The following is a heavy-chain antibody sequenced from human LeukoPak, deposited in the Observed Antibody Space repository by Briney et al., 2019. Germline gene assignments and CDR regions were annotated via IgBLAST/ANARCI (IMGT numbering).Heavy chain of an antibody. V-gene: IGHV3-74*01. D-gene: IGHD1-20*01. CDR1: GFTFNNHW. CDR3: GRDVNWNQIDY. Sequence: GGSLRLSCAASGFTFNNHWMHWVRQAPGKGLVWISRINTDGRTTDYADSVKGRFTISRDNAKNTLYLQMNSLRAEDTAVYSCGRDVNWNQIDYWGQGSLVTVSS. CDR2: INTDGRTT. J-gene: IGHJ4*02.